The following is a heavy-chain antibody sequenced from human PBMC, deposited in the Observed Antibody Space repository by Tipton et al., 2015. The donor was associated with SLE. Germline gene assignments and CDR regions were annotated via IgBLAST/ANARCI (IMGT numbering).Heavy chain of an antibody. CDR2: IKQDGREK. D-gene: IGHD3-22*01. Sequence: SLRLSCAASGFTFSSYWMSWVRQAPGKGLEWVANIKQDGREKYYVDSVKGRFTISRDNAKNSLYLQMNSLRAEDTGVYYCARDRGTIIVVHFHPWGRCTLVHVPS. CDR3: ARDRGTIIVVHFHP. V-gene: IGHV3-7*01. J-gene: IGHJ2*01. CDR1: GFTFSSYW.